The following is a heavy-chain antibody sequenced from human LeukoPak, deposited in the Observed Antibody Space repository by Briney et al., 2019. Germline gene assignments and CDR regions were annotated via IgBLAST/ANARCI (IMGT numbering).Heavy chain of an antibody. Sequence: GGSLRLSCAASGFTFSNYSMNWVRQAPGKGLEWVSYISSSSSAIFYADSVKGRFTISRDNAKNSLYLQMNSLRVEDTAVYYCARETSTYGSGSYYNPPDYWGQGTLVTVSS. V-gene: IGHV3-48*01. J-gene: IGHJ4*02. CDR2: ISSSSSAI. CDR3: ARETSTYGSGSYYNPPDY. CDR1: GFTFSNYS. D-gene: IGHD3-10*01.